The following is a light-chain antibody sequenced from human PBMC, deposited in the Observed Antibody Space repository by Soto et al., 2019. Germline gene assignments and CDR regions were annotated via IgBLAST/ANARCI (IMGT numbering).Light chain of an antibody. V-gene: IGKV3-20*01. CDR1: QSVSSNY. Sequence: IVLTQSPGTLSLSPGERATLSCRASQSVSSNYLAWYQQKPGQAPRLLIYGASSRATGIPDRFSGSVSGTDFTLTVSRPEPEDFAVYYCQQYGSSPYTFGQGTKLVIK. CDR2: GAS. CDR3: QQYGSSPYT. J-gene: IGKJ2*01.